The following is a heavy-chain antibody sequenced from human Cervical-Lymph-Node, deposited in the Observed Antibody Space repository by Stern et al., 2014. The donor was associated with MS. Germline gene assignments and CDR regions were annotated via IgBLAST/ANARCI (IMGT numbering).Heavy chain of an antibody. CDR2: IYPGDSDT. V-gene: IGHV5-51*01. CDR1: GYSFTRYW. Sequence: VQLVQSGAEVKKPGESLKISCKGSGYSFTRYWIGWVRQMPGKGLEWMGIIYPGDSDTRYSPSFPAQGPISPDRPSKTPYPRWCSLKSSDTAMYYCARLGNYYRSNGYSNYFDCWGQGTLVTVSS. J-gene: IGHJ4*02. CDR3: ARLGNYYRSNGYSNYFDC. D-gene: IGHD3-22*01.